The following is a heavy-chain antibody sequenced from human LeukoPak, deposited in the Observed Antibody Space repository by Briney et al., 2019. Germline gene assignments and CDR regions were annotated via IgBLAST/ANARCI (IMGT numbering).Heavy chain of an antibody. CDR1: GGSISSGSYY. CDR3: ARDGFGSY. CDR2: IYTSGST. J-gene: IGHJ4*02. D-gene: IGHD5-18*01. V-gene: IGHV4-61*02. Sequence: PSQTLSLTCTVSGGSISSGSYYWRWLRQPAGKGLEWIGRIYTSGSTNYNPSLKSRVTISVDTSKNQYSLKLSSVTAADTAVYYCARDGFGSYWGQGILVTVSS.